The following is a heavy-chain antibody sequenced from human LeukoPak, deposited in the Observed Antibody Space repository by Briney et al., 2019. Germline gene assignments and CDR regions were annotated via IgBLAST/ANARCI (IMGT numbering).Heavy chain of an antibody. V-gene: IGHV3-20*04. CDR2: INWNGGST. Sequence: GGSLRLSCAASGFTFDDYGMSWVRQAPGKGLEWVSGINWNGGSTGYADSVKGRFTISRDNAKNSLYLQMNSLRAEDTALYYCARVGGYDILTGYQEYFDYWGQGTLVTVSS. CDR1: GFTFDDYG. D-gene: IGHD3-9*01. J-gene: IGHJ4*02. CDR3: ARVGGYDILTGYQEYFDY.